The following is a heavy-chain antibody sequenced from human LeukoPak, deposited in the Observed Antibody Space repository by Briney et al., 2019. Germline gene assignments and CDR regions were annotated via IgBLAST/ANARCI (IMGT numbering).Heavy chain of an antibody. CDR1: GFTFSDFV. CDR3: AKDYNSGWFSGY. V-gene: IGHV3-23*01. D-gene: IGHD6-19*01. Sequence: GGSLRLSCAASGFTFSDFVLNWVRQAPGKGLEWVSGISGSGGDTYYADSVKGRFTISRDNSKNTLYLQMNSLRSEDTAVYFCAKDYNSGWFSGYWGQGTLVTVSS. CDR2: ISGSGGDT. J-gene: IGHJ4*02.